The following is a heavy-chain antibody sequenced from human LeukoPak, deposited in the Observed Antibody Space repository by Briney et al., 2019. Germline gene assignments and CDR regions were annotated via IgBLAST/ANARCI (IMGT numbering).Heavy chain of an antibody. Sequence: GGSLRLSCAASGFTFSSYSMNWVRQAPGKGLEWVANIKQDGSEKYYVDSVKGRFTISRDNAKDSLYLQMNSLRAEDTAVYYCARDLVGSCLDYWGQGTLVTVSS. J-gene: IGHJ4*02. D-gene: IGHD2-15*01. CDR3: ARDLVGSCLDY. CDR2: IKQDGSEK. CDR1: GFTFSSYS. V-gene: IGHV3-7*01.